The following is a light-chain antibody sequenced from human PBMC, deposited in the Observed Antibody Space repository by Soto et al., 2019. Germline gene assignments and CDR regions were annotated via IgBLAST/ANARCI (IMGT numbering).Light chain of an antibody. CDR3: CSYAGTNSLV. CDR2: DVT. Sequence: QSALTQPPSASGSPGQSVTISCTGTSSDVGGYNSVSWYQHHPGKAPNLMIYDVTKRPSGVPDRFSGSKSGNTASLTVSGLQAEDEADYYCCSYAGTNSLVFGGGTKVTVL. V-gene: IGLV2-8*01. CDR1: SSDVGGYNS. J-gene: IGLJ2*01.